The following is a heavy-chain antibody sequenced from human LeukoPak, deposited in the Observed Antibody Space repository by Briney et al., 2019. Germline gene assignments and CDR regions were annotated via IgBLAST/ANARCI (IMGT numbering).Heavy chain of an antibody. CDR2: IYYSGST. J-gene: IGHJ4*02. CDR3: ARQEYSSSWYGEGSFDY. CDR1: GGSISSYY. D-gene: IGHD6-13*01. V-gene: IGHV4-59*08. Sequence: SEPLSLTCTVSGGSISSYYWSWIRQPPGKGLEWIGYIYYSGSTNYNPSLKSRVTISVDTSKNQFSLKLSSVTAADTAVYYCARQEYSSSWYGEGSFDYWGQGTLVTVSS.